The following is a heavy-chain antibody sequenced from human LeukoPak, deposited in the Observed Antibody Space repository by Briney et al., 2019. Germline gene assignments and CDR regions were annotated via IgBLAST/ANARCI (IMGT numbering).Heavy chain of an antibody. CDR1: GYTFTSYD. CDR2: MNPNSGNT. J-gene: IGHJ5*02. D-gene: IGHD3-22*01. V-gene: IGHV1-8*03. CDR3: ARGLYDSSGYYWLYWFDP. Sequence: GASVKVSCKASGYTFTSYDINWVRQATGQGLEWMGWMNPNSGNTGYAQKFQGRVTITRNTSISTAYMELSSLRSEGTAVYYCARGLYDSSGYYWLYWFDPWGQGTLVTVSS.